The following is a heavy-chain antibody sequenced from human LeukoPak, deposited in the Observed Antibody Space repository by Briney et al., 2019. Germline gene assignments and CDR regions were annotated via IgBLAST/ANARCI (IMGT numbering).Heavy chain of an antibody. CDR3: ARLPTGFPNWFDL. D-gene: IGHD3-9*01. CDR1: GGSITSSSGYH. J-gene: IGHJ5*02. CDR2: IHHSGTT. V-gene: IGHV4-39*01. Sequence: SETLSLTCTVSGGSITSSSGYHWGWIRQSPGKGLEWIGTIHHSGTTYYSLSLRSRLTISVDSSKNRFSLRLSSVTAADTAVYFCARLPTGFPNWFDLWGRGTLVTVSS.